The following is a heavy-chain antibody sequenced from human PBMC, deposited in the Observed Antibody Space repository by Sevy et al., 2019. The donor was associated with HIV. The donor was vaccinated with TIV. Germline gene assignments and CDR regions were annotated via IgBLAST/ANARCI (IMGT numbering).Heavy chain of an antibody. D-gene: IGHD2-15*01. V-gene: IGHV3-23*01. CDR1: EITLSNYA. CDR3: ANDRAVLVGDAFDL. J-gene: IGHJ3*01. Sequence: GGSLRLSCAASEITLSNYAMNWVRQAPGRGLEWVSAISGSGGGTYYADSVKGRFTTSRDNSKNTLSLQLHSLRVEDTAVFYCANDRAVLVGDAFDLWGQGTMVTVSS. CDR2: ISGSGGGT.